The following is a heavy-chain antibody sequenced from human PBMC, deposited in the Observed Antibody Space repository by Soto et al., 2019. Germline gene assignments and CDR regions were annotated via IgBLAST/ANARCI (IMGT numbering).Heavy chain of an antibody. D-gene: IGHD1-7*01. CDR2: IQSGGTT. V-gene: IGHV3-66*01. CDR3: ARENGLTGTRVDYYYGMDV. CDR1: GFTVSSKY. Sequence: GSLGLSCAASGFTVSSKYMTWVRQAPGKGLEWVSLIQSGGTTYYADSVKGRFTISRDTSENTLYLQMNSLRAEDTAVYYCARENGLTGTRVDYYYGMDVWGQGTTVTVSS. J-gene: IGHJ6*02.